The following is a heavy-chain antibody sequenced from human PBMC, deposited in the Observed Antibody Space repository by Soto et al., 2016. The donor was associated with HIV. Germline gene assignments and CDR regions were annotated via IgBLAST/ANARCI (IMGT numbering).Heavy chain of an antibody. CDR1: GFTFNSYG. Sequence: VQLVESGGGVVQPGGSLRLSCAASGFTFNSYGMHWVRQSPGKGLEWVAVIWYDGSNQYYADSVKGRFTISRDNSKNTLYLQMNSLKAEDTAVYYCARDDFYCTGGVCYNFDYWGQGTLVTVSS. V-gene: IGHV3-33*01. CDR3: ARDDFYCTGGVCYNFDY. J-gene: IGHJ4*02. D-gene: IGHD2-8*02. CDR2: IWYDGSNQ.